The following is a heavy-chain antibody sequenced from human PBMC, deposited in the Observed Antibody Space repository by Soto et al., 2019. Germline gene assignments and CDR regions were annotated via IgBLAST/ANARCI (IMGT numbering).Heavy chain of an antibody. Sequence: PSETLSLTCAVYGGSFSGYYWTWIRQPPETGLEWIGEINHSGSTNYNPSLKSRVTISVDTSKNQFSLKLSSVTAADTAVYYCARSMTTVVTLDYWGQGTLVTVSS. D-gene: IGHD4-17*01. CDR2: INHSGST. J-gene: IGHJ4*02. V-gene: IGHV4-34*01. CDR1: GGSFSGYY. CDR3: ARSMTTVVTLDY.